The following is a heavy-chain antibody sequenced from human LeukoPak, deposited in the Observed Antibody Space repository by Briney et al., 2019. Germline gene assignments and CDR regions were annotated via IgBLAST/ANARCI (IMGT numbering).Heavy chain of an antibody. CDR2: IYYSGST. CDR1: VGSLSSSSYY. J-gene: IGHJ4*02. Sequence: PSETLSLTCTVSVGSLSSSSYYWGWIRQPPGKGLEWIGSIYYSGSTYYSPSLKSRVTISVDTSKNQFSLKLSSVTAADTAVYYCARHANIAAAGDYWGQGTLITVSS. D-gene: IGHD6-13*01. V-gene: IGHV4-39*01. CDR3: ARHANIAAAGDY.